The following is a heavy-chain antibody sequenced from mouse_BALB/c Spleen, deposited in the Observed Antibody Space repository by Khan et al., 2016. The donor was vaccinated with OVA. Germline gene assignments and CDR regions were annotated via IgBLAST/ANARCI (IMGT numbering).Heavy chain of an antibody. CDR1: GFSLTSYG. Sequence: QVQLKQSGPGLVVPSQSLSITCTVSGFSLTSYGVHWVRQPPGKGLEWLGVLWAGGSTNYNSALMSRLSISKDNSKNQVFLKMNSLQTDDTAMYYCARPYDGSAWFAYWGQGTLVTVSA. J-gene: IGHJ3*01. V-gene: IGHV2-9*02. CDR3: ARPYDGSAWFAY. CDR2: LWAGGST. D-gene: IGHD1-1*01.